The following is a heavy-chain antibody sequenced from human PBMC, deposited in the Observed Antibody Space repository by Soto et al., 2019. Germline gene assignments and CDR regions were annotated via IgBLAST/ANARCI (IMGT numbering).Heavy chain of an antibody. J-gene: IGHJ6*03. Sequence: GGSLRLSCAASGFTVSNYNMNWVRQAPGKGLERVSYISSSSTTIYYADSVRGRFTISRDNAKNSLYLQMNSLRAEDTAVYYCARSLDDILTGYYSYYYMDVWGKGTTVTVSS. D-gene: IGHD3-9*01. CDR3: ARSLDDILTGYYSYYYMDV. CDR1: GFTVSNYN. CDR2: ISSSSTTI. V-gene: IGHV3-48*01.